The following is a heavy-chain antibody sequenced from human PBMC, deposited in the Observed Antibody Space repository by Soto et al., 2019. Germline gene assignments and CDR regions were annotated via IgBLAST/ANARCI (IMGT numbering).Heavy chain of an antibody. CDR3: TSYSASAVRY. D-gene: IGHD3-10*01. J-gene: IGHJ4*02. V-gene: IGHV3-15*07. CDR2: IKSKTDGGTT. Sequence: EVQLVESGGGMVKPGGSLRLSCAASGFTFSNAWMNWVRQAPGKRLEWVGRIKSKTDGGTTDYAAPVKGRFNISRDDSKNTLYLQMNSLKIEDTAVYYCTSYSASAVRYWGQGTLVTVSS. CDR1: GFTFSNAW.